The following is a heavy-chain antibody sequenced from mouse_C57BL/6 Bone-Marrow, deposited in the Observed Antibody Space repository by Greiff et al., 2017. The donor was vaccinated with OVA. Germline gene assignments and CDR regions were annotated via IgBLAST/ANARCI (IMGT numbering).Heavy chain of an antibody. V-gene: IGHV1-9*01. Sequence: VQLQQSGAELMKPGASVKLSCKATGYTFTGYWIEWVKQRPGHGLEWIGEILPGSGSTNYNEKFKGKATFTADTSSNTAYMQRSSLTTEDSAIYYCARKHYYGSSFPDWYFDVWGTGTTVTVSS. D-gene: IGHD1-1*01. J-gene: IGHJ1*03. CDR3: ARKHYYGSSFPDWYFDV. CDR2: ILPGSGST. CDR1: GYTFTGYW.